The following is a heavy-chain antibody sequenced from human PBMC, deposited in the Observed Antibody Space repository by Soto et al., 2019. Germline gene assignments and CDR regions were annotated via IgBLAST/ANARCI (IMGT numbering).Heavy chain of an antibody. D-gene: IGHD6-13*01. CDR1: GYTFTSYG. J-gene: IGHJ1*01. CDR2: ISAYNGNT. V-gene: IGHV1-18*01. Sequence: ASVKVSCKASGYTFTSYGISWVRQAPGQGLEWMGWISAYNGNTNYAQKLQGRVTMTTDTSMSTAYMELRSLRSDDTAVYYCASAGGYSSSWYSTRGYFQHWGQGTLVTVSS. CDR3: ASAGGYSSSWYSTRGYFQH.